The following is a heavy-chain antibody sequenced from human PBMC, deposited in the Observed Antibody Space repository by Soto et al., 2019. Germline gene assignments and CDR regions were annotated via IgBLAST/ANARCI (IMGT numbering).Heavy chain of an antibody. V-gene: IGHV4-31*03. D-gene: IGHD3-22*01. CDR1: GGSISSGGYY. CDR3: ARDSSGYYHFDS. CDR2: IYYNGST. Sequence: QVQLQESGPGLVKPSQTLSLTCTVSGGSISSGGYYCNWIRQHPGKGLEWIGYIYYNGSTYYNPLLKSRVTISVDTSKNQFSLKLTSVTAAETAVYYCARDSSGYYHFDSWGQGTLVTVSS. J-gene: IGHJ4*02.